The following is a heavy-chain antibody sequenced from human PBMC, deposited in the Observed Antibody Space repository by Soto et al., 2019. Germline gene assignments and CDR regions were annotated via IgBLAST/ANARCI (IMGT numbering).Heavy chain of an antibody. CDR2: IYYDGSNK. J-gene: IGHJ4*02. V-gene: IGHV3-33*01. CDR3: ARSQYSSSWYPFDY. Sequence: QVQLVESGGGVVQPGRSLRLSCAASGFTFSSYGMHWVRQAPGKGLEWVAVIYYDGSNKYYADSVKGRFTISRDNSKNTLYLQMNSLRAEDKAVFYCARSQYSSSWYPFDYWGQGTLVTVSS. D-gene: IGHD6-13*01. CDR1: GFTFSSYG.